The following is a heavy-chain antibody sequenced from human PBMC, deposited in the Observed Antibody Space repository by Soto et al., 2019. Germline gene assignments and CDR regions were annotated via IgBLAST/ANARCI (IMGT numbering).Heavy chain of an antibody. J-gene: IGHJ5*02. Sequence: WWSLRLSCSASGFTCSSYWMSWFRQAPGKGLEWVANIKQDGSEKYYVDSVKGRFTISRDNAKNSLYLQMNSLRAEDTAVYYCARDDSSSYNWFDPWGQGTLVTVSS. V-gene: IGHV3-7*01. CDR2: IKQDGSEK. CDR1: GFTCSSYW. CDR3: ARDDSSSYNWFDP. D-gene: IGHD6-6*01.